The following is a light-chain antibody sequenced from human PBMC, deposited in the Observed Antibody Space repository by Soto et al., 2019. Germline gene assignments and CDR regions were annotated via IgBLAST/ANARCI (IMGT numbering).Light chain of an antibody. CDR1: QGIRNY. Sequence: AIQMTQSPSSLSASVGDRVTITCRARQGIRNYLVFYQQKPRKAPKMLMYAASSLQSGVPSRFSGSGSGTDLTLTISSLQHEDSATYYCQQDNSFPRTFGQGTKVDIK. J-gene: IGKJ1*01. CDR3: QQDNSFPRT. CDR2: AAS. V-gene: IGKV1-6*01.